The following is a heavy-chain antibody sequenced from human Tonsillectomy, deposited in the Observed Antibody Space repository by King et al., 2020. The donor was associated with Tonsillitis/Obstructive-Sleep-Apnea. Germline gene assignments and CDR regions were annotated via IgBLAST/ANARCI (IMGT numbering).Heavy chain of an antibody. CDR1: GYTFSSYG. CDR2: ISAHNGNT. V-gene: IGHV1-18*01. J-gene: IGHJ5*02. Sequence: QLVQSGAEVKKPGASVKVSCKPSGYTFSSYGISWVRQAPGQGLEWMGCISAHNGNTKYAQRLQGSVTMTTDTSTSTAYMELRSLRSDDTAVYYCARDSRGPYYGESVGVGCFDPWGQGTLVTVSS. CDR3: ARDSRGPYYGESVGVGCFDP. D-gene: IGHD4-17*01.